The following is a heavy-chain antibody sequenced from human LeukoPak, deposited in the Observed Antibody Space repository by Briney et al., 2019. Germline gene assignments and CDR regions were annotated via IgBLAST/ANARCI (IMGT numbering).Heavy chain of an antibody. Sequence: SQTLSLTCGVAGGSISNTNLGSWVRQPPGQGLEWIGGISRTRLTLFNPSPGSRVTVSLDKSKNQLSLNLAYVTAADTAVYYCSRENGAFSPFGYWGPGTLVTV. CDR3: SRENGAFSPFGY. D-gene: IGHD2-8*01. CDR1: GGSISNTNL. CDR2: ISRTRLT. J-gene: IGHJ4*02. V-gene: IGHV4-4*02.